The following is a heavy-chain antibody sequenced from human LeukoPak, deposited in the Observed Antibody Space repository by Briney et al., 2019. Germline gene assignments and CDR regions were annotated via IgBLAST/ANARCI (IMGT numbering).Heavy chain of an antibody. CDR1: GYTFTGYY. CDR3: ARDSIHRDGYNS. D-gene: IGHD5-12*01. Sequence: GASVKVSCKASGYTFTGYYMHWVRQAPGQGLEWMGWINPNSGGTNYAQKFQGRVTMTRDTSISTAYMELSRLRSDDTAVYYCARDSIHRDGYNSWGQETLVTVSS. J-gene: IGHJ5*02. CDR2: INPNSGGT. V-gene: IGHV1-2*02.